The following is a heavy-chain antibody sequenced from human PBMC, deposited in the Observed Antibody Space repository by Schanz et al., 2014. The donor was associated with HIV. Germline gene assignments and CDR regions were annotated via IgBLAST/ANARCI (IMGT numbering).Heavy chain of an antibody. J-gene: IGHJ6*02. Sequence: QVQLVQSGAEVKKPGSSVMVSCKTSGGTFTNYAISWVRQAPGQGLQWMGGIIPFFGTANYAQTLQGRVTIIADESTSTAYMELSSLRSADTAVYFCARAAFSSEYYYGMDVWGQGTTVTVSS. CDR1: GGTFTNYA. D-gene: IGHD3-3*02. CDR3: ARAAFSSEYYYGMDV. CDR2: IIPFFGTA. V-gene: IGHV1-69*12.